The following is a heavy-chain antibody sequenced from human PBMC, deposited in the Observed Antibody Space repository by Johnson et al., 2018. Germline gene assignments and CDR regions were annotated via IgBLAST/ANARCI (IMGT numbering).Heavy chain of an antibody. D-gene: IGHD1-26*01. CDR3: ARGRPGNYLDY. CDR2: ISNDGSTT. V-gene: IGHV3-74*02. Sequence: VQLVQSGGGVVQPGRSLRLSCAASGFTFSNYWMYWVRQAPGKGLVWVSRISNDGSTTTYADSVKGRFTISRDNAKSTLYLQMNSLRAEDTAVYFCARGRPGNYLDYWGQGTLVTVSS. CDR1: GFTFSNYW. J-gene: IGHJ4*02.